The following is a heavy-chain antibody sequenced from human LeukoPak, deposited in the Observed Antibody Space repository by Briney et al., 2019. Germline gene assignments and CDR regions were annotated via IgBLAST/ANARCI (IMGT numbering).Heavy chain of an antibody. D-gene: IGHD3-22*01. J-gene: IGHJ4*02. CDR2: IYTSGST. CDR1: GGSISSYY. V-gene: IGHV4-4*07. Sequence: PSETLSLTCTASGGSISSYYWSWIRQPAGKGLEWIGRIYTSGSTNYNPSLKSRVTMSVDTSKNQFSLKLSSVTAADTAVYYCARASEEYYYDSSSYPIEVWGQGTLVTVSS. CDR3: ARASEEYYYDSSSYPIEV.